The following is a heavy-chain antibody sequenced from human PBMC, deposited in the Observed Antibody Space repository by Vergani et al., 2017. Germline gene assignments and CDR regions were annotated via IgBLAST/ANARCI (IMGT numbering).Heavy chain of an antibody. V-gene: IGHV3-23*01. CDR2: ISGSGGST. J-gene: IGHJ1*01. Sequence: EVQLLESGGGLVQPGGSLRLSCAASGFTFSSYAMSWVRQAPGKGLEWGSAISGSGGSTYYADSVKGRFTISRDNSKNTLYLQMNSLRAEDTAVYYCAKGRIFVVPAAKQYFQHWGQGTLVTVSS. D-gene: IGHD2-2*01. CDR3: AKGRIFVVPAAKQYFQH. CDR1: GFTFSSYA.